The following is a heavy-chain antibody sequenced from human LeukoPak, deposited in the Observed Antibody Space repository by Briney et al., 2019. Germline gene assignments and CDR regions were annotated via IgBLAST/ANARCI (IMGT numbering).Heavy chain of an antibody. J-gene: IGHJ5*02. CDR3: ARDPKPFLRDLSGVDP. CDR2: MNPNSGNT. V-gene: IGHV1-8*02. D-gene: IGHD4-17*01. Sequence: GASVKVSCKASGYTFTSYDINWVRQATGQGLGWMGWMNPNSGNTGYAQKFQGRVTMTRNTSISTAYMELSSLRSEDTAVYYCARDPKPFLRDLSGVDPWGQGTLVTVSS. CDR1: GYTFTSYD.